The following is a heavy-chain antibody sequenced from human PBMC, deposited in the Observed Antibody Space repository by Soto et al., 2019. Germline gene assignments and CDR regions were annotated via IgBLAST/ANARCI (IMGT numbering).Heavy chain of an antibody. J-gene: IGHJ5*02. Sequence: PGESLKISCTGFGYTFSTFWISWVRQMPGKGLEWMGRIDPSDTHATYSPSFQGHVTISVDKSISTAYLQWSSLKASDTAMYYCARLHCTTMTCDSWFDPWGQGTLVTVSS. CDR3: ARLHCTTMTCDSWFDP. V-gene: IGHV5-10-1*01. D-gene: IGHD3-22*01. CDR2: IDPSDTHA. CDR1: GYTFSTFW.